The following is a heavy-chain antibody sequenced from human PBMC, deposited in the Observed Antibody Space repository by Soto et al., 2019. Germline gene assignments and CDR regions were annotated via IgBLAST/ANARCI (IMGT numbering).Heavy chain of an antibody. J-gene: IGHJ3*02. CDR1: GFTFSTYA. CDR2: ISNTGGST. D-gene: IGHD4-17*01. V-gene: IGHV3-23*01. CDR3: AHPRGYGVFDAVDI. Sequence: PGGSLRLSCAASGFTFSTYAMNRVRQAPGKGLECVSAISNTGGSTFYAESVRGRFTISRDNSINTLYLQMTSLRTEDTAVYYCAHPRGYGVFDAVDIWGQGTMVTVSS.